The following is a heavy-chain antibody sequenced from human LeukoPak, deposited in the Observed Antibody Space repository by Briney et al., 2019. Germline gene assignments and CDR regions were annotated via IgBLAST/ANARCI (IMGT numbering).Heavy chain of an antibody. J-gene: IGHJ4*02. Sequence: GESLKISCKGSGYSFTSYYMHWVRQAPGQGLEWMGIINPSGGSTSYAQKFQGRVTMTRDTSTSTVYMELSSLRSEDTAVYYCARDLRRSYRYLGYWGQGTLVTVSS. V-gene: IGHV1-46*01. CDR2: INPSGGST. CDR1: GYSFTSYY. D-gene: IGHD3-16*02. CDR3: ARDLRRSYRYLGY.